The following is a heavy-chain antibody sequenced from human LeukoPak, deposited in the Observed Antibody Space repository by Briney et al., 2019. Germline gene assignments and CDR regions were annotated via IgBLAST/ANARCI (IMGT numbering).Heavy chain of an antibody. CDR3: ARDPYGSGSLYYFDY. Sequence: SETLSLTCTVSGGSISSSSYYWGWIRQPPGKGLEWIGSIYYSGSTYYNPSLKSRVTISVDTSKNQFSLKLSSVTAADTAVYYCARDPYGSGSLYYFDYWGQGTLVTVSS. CDR1: GGSISSSSYY. CDR2: IYYSGST. D-gene: IGHD3-10*01. V-gene: IGHV4-39*02. J-gene: IGHJ4*02.